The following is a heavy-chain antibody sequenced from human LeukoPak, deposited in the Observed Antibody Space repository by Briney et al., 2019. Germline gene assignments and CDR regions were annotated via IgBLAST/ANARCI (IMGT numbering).Heavy chain of an antibody. J-gene: IGHJ3*02. Sequence: GSSVKVSCKASGGTFSSYAISWVRQAPGQGLEWMGRIIPILGIANYAQKFQGRVTITADKSTSTAYMELSSLRSEDTAVYYCARVGRVGAQGFGAFDIWGQGTMVTVSS. D-gene: IGHD1-26*01. CDR2: IIPILGIA. CDR1: GGTFSSYA. CDR3: ARVGRVGAQGFGAFDI. V-gene: IGHV1-69*04.